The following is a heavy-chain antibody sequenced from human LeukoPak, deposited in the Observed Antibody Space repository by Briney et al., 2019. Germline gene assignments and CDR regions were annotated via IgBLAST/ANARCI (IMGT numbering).Heavy chain of an antibody. CDR2: ISYDGSNK. Sequence: GGSLRLSCAASGFTFSSYAMHWFRQAPGKGLEWVAVISYDGSNKYYADSVKGRFTISRDNSKNTLYLQMNSLRAEDTAVYYCARDCHDFWSGYYDYWGQGTLVTVSS. J-gene: IGHJ4*02. CDR3: ARDCHDFWSGYYDY. V-gene: IGHV3-30*04. CDR1: GFTFSSYA. D-gene: IGHD3-3*01.